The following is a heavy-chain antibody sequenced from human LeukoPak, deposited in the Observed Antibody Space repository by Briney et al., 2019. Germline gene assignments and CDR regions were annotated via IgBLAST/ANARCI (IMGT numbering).Heavy chain of an antibody. Sequence: GGSLRLSCAASGFTITDHHMGWVRQAPGKGLEWISYIGISSGNTKYADSVKGRFTISGDKAKNSVYLQMNSLRVEDTAVYYCARDTKYAFDNWGQGTLVTVSS. CDR3: ARDTKYAFDN. CDR1: GFTITDHH. V-gene: IGHV3-11*06. J-gene: IGHJ4*02. D-gene: IGHD2-2*01. CDR2: IGISSGNT.